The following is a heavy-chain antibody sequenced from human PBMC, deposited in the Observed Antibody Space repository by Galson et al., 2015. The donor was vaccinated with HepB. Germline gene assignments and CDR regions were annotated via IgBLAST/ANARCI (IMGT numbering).Heavy chain of an antibody. J-gene: IGHJ4*02. CDR3: ARDQDYYDSSGYSGGFDY. CDR1: GFTFSSYA. CDR2: ISYDGSNK. Sequence: SLRLSCAASGFTFSSYAMHWVRQAPGKGLEWVAVISYDGSNKYYADSVKGRFTISRDNSKNTLYLQMNSLRAEDTAVYYCARDQDYYDSSGYSGGFDYWGQGTLVTVSS. V-gene: IGHV3-30*04. D-gene: IGHD3-22*01.